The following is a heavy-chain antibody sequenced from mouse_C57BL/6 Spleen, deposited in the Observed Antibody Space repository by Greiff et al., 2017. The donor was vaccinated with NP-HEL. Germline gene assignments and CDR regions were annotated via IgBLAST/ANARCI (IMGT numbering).Heavy chain of an antibody. CDR3: ARERGYYGYDGFAY. D-gene: IGHD2-2*01. CDR1: GYTFTSYW. V-gene: IGHV1-61*01. CDR2: IYPSDSET. Sequence: VQLQQPGAELVRPGSSVKLSCKASGYTFTSYWMDWVKQRPGQGLEWIGNIYPSDSETHYNQKFKDKATLTVDKSSSTAYMQLSSLTSEDSAVYDCARERGYYGYDGFAYWGQGTLVTVSA. J-gene: IGHJ3*01.